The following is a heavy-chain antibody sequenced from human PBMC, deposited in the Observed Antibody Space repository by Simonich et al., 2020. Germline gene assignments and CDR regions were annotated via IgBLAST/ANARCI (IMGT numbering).Heavy chain of an antibody. CDR3: AKDVAAAGTEYFQH. V-gene: IGHV3-9*01. J-gene: IGHJ1*01. D-gene: IGHD6-13*01. CDR1: GFTFDDYA. CDR2: ISWNSGSI. Sequence: EVQLVESGGGLVQPGRSLRLSCAASGFTFDDYAMHWVRQAPGRGQGWVSGISWNSGSIGYADSVKGRFTISRDNAKNSLYLQMNSLRAEDTALYYCAKDVAAAGTEYFQHWGQGTLVTVSS.